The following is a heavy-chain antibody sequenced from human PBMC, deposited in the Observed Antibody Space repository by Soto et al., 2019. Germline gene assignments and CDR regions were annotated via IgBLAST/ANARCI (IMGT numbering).Heavy chain of an antibody. Sequence: GASVKVSCKASGYTFTSYGISWVRQAPGQGLEWMGWISAYNGNTNYAQKLQGRVTMTTDTSTSTAYMELRSLRSDDTAVYYCARDHRFIVVVVAANYYYGMDVWGQGTTVTVSS. CDR2: ISAYNGNT. CDR1: GYTFTSYG. D-gene: IGHD2-15*01. CDR3: ARDHRFIVVVVAANYYYGMDV. J-gene: IGHJ6*02. V-gene: IGHV1-18*01.